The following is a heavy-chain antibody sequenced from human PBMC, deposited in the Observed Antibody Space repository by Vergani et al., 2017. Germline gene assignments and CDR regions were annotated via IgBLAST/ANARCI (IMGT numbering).Heavy chain of an antibody. CDR2: IDEYGNRA. D-gene: IGHD2-8*02. CDR3: VRTEYCTGIACNTRFDS. J-gene: IGHJ5*01. CDR1: GFSFNTYW. V-gene: IGHV3-74*03. Sequence: EVQLVESGGGSVQSGGSLRLSCVASGFSFNTYWMHWVRQVPGKGLMWVARIDEYGNRATYGDFETGRFTIPRDNAKNTVFPQMNNLGADDAGVYYCVRTEYCTGIACNTRFDSWGQGAVVTVSS.